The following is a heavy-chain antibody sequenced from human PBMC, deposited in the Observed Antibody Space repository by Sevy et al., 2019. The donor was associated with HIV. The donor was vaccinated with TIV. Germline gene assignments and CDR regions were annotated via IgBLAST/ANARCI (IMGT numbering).Heavy chain of an antibody. CDR3: VRGKLGATIEDKSFDY. J-gene: IGHJ4*02. CDR1: GGTFSGHY. CDR2: INHSGST. D-gene: IGHD1-26*01. V-gene: IGHV4-34*01. Sequence: SETLSLTCAVYGGTFSGHYWSWIRQSPGKGLEWIGQINHSGSTKYNPSLKSRVTISAATSKNQFSLKWSSVTAADTALYYCVRGKLGATIEDKSFDYWGQGTLVTVSS.